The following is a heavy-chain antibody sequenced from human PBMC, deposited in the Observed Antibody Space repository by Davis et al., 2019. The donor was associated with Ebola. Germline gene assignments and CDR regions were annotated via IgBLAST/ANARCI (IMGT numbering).Heavy chain of an antibody. V-gene: IGHV1-2*04. Sequence: ASVKVSCKASGYTFTSYDINWVRQATGQGLEWMGWMNPNSGGTNYAQKFQGWVTMTRDTSISTAYMELSRLRSDDTAVYYCARGKGLHYDPMDVWGQGTTVTVSS. J-gene: IGHJ6*02. CDR2: MNPNSGGT. CDR3: ARGKGLHYDPMDV. CDR1: GYTFTSYD. D-gene: IGHD3-16*01.